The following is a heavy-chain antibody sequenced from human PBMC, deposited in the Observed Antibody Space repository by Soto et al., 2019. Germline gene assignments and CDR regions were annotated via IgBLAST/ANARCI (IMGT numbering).Heavy chain of an antibody. CDR3: ARYSGSSLYGFDI. CDR2: INTYIGNT. V-gene: IGHV1-18*04. CDR1: GYTFTTYG. D-gene: IGHD1-26*01. J-gene: IGHJ3*02. Sequence: GASVKVSCKASGYTFTTYGISWVRQAPGQGLEWMGWINTYIGNTNYAQRLQGRVTVTADTSTSTAYMELRGLRSDDTAVYYCARYSGSSLYGFDIWGQGTTVTVSS.